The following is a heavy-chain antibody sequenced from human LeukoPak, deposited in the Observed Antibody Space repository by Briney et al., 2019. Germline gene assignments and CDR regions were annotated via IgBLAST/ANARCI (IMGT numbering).Heavy chain of an antibody. CDR2: IYYSGST. CDR3: ARDRGIAATYFDY. D-gene: IGHD6-13*01. V-gene: IGHV4-30-4*01. CDR1: GGSISSGDYY. Sequence: SETLSLTCTVSGGSISSGDYYWSWIRQPPGKGLEWIGYIYYSGSTYYNPSLESRVTISVDTSKNQFSLKLGSVTAADTAVYYCARDRGIAATYFDYWGQGTLVTVSS. J-gene: IGHJ4*02.